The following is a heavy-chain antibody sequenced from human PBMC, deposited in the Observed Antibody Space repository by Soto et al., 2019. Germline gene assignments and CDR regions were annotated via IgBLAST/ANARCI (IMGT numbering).Heavy chain of an antibody. D-gene: IGHD3-9*01. Sequence: PGGSLRLSCAASGFTFSNAWMNWVRQAPGKGLEWVGRIKSKTDGGTTDYAAPVKGRFTISRDDSKNTLYLQMNSLKTEDTAVYYCTTARPGKLYYDILTGPDYYYYYGMDVWGQGTTVTVSS. J-gene: IGHJ6*02. CDR1: GFTFSNAW. CDR3: TTARPGKLYYDILTGPDYYYYYGMDV. CDR2: IKSKTDGGTT. V-gene: IGHV3-15*07.